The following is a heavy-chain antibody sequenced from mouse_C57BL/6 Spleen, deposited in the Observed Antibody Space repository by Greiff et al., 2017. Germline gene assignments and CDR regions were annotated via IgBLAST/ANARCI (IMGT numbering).Heavy chain of an antibody. V-gene: IGHV1-15*01. CDR2: IDPETGGT. CDR1: GYTFTDYE. D-gene: IGHD3-2*02. J-gene: IGHJ4*01. Sequence: QVHVKQSGAELVRPGASVTLSCKASGYTFTDYEMHWVKQTPVHGLEWIGAIDPETGGTAYNQKFKGKAILTADKSSSTAYMELRSLTSEDSAVYYCTSQTAQAPYYAMDYWGQGTSVTVSS. CDR3: TSQTAQAPYYAMDY.